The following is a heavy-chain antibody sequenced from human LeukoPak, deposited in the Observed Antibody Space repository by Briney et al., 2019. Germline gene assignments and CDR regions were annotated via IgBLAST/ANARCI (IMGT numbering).Heavy chain of an antibody. D-gene: IGHD2-2*01. CDR3: AKDTTEYQLPYYFDY. CDR2: ISGSDGTT. V-gene: IGHV3-23*01. Sequence: GGSLRLSCAASGFTFSSYAMSWVRQAPGKGLGWVSSISGSDGTTYYADSVKGRFTISRDNSKYTLSLQMNSLRDDDTAVYYCAKDTTEYQLPYYFDYWGQGTLVTVSS. CDR1: GFTFSSYA. J-gene: IGHJ4*02.